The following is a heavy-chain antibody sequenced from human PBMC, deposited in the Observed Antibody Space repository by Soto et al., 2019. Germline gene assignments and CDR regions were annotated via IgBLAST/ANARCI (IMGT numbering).Heavy chain of an antibody. V-gene: IGHV4-39*07. CDR1: GGFISGSDYY. CDR3: ARVSGSYYYGMDV. J-gene: IGHJ6*02. CDR2: IYYSGTS. Sequence: SETLSLTCTVSGGFISGSDYYWGWIRQPPGKGLEWIGNIYYSGTSYSYPSLKSRVTMSVDTSKNQFSMKLSSVTAADTAVYYCARVSGSYYYGMDVWGQGTTVTVSS.